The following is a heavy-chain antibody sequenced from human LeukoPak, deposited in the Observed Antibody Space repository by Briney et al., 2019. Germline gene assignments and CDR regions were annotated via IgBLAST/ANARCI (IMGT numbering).Heavy chain of an antibody. J-gene: IGHJ4*02. CDR2: IYYSGST. V-gene: IGHV4-59*01. CDR1: GGSISRYY. D-gene: IGHD1-7*01. CDR3: ARGSRELYYFDY. Sequence: SETLSLTCTVSGGSISRYYWSWIRQPPGKGLEWIGYIYYSGSTKYNPSLKSRVTISVDASKTQFSLKLNSVTAADTAVYYCARGSRELYYFDYWGQGTLVTVSS.